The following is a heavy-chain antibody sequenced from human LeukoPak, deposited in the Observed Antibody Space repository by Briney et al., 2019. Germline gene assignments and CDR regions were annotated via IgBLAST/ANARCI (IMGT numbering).Heavy chain of an antibody. CDR2: INHSGST. Sequence: TSETLSLTCAVYGGSFSGYYWSWIRQPPGKGLEWIGEINHSGSTNYNPSLKSRVTISVDTSKNQFSLKLSSVTAADTAVNYCARSNIVGALYFDNWGQGTLVTVSS. CDR3: ARSNIVGALYFDN. D-gene: IGHD1-26*01. CDR1: GGSFSGYY. J-gene: IGHJ4*02. V-gene: IGHV4-34*01.